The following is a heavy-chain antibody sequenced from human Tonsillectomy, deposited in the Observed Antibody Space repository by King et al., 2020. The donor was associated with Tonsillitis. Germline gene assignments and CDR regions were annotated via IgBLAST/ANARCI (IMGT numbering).Heavy chain of an antibody. Sequence: VQLVESGGGVVQPGRSLRLSCAASGFSFRNYGIHWVRQAPGKGLEWVAIIPYDGSNKYYADSVKGRFTVSRDNSKNTLYLQMNSLRVEDTAVYYCAKEIAAAGVSYYSYGMDVWGQGTAVTVSS. J-gene: IGHJ6*02. CDR3: AKEIAAAGVSYYSYGMDV. CDR2: IPYDGSNK. CDR1: GFSFRNYG. D-gene: IGHD6-13*01. V-gene: IGHV3-30*18.